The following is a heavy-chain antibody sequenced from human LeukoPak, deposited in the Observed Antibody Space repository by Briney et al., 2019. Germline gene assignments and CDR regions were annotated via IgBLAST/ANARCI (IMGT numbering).Heavy chain of an antibody. CDR3: ARDRGRYSSGWSKNYYYYGMDV. CDR1: GGPISSYY. V-gene: IGHV4-59*01. CDR2: IYYSGST. D-gene: IGHD6-19*01. J-gene: IGHJ6*02. Sequence: PSETLSLTCTVSGGPISSYYWSWIRQPPGKRLEWIGYIYYSGSTNYNPSLKSRVTISVDTSKNQFSLKLSSVTAADTAVYYCARDRGRYSSGWSKNYYYYGMDVWGQGTTVTVSS.